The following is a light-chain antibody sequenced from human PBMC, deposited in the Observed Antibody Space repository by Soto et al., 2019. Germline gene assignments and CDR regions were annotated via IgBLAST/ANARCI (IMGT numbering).Light chain of an antibody. V-gene: IGLV2-8*01. J-gene: IGLJ2*01. CDR1: SSDVGGYNY. Sequence: QSALTQPPSASGSPGQSVTISCTGTSSDVGGYNYVSWYQHHPDKAPKLIIYEVYKRPSGVPDRFSGSKSGNTASLTVSGLQAGDEAEYYCSSYAASDSFVVFGGGTQLTVL. CDR3: SSYAASDSFVV. CDR2: EVY.